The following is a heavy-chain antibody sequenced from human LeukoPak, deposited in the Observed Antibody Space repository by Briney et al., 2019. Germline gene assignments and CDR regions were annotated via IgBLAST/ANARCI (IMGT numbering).Heavy chain of an antibody. V-gene: IGHV3-30*02. CDR2: IRYDGSNK. CDR1: GFTFSSYG. Sequence: GGSLRLSCAASGFTFSSYGMHWVRQAPGKGLEWVAFIRYDGSNKYYADSVKGRFTISRDNSKNTLYLQMNSLRAEDTAVYYCAKLWIPLWSPFDYWGQGTLVTVSS. J-gene: IGHJ4*02. CDR3: AKLWIPLWSPFDY. D-gene: IGHD5-18*01.